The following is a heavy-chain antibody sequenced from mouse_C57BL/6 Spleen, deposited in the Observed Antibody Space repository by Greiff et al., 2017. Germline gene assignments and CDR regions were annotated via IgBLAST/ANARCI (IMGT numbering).Heavy chain of an antibody. J-gene: IGHJ1*03. CDR1: GYTFTSYW. CDR2: IYPGSGST. CDR3: ARDRVTTRYFEV. V-gene: IGHV1-55*01. D-gene: IGHD2-1*01. Sequence: VQLQQPGAELVKPGASVKMSCKASGYTFTSYWITWVKQRPGQGLEWIGDIYPGSGSTNYNEKFKSKATLTVDTSSSTAYMQLSSLTSEDSAVYYCARDRVTTRYFEVWGTGTTVTVAS.